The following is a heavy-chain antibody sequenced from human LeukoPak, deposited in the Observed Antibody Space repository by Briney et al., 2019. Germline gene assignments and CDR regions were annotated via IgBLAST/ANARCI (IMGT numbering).Heavy chain of an antibody. J-gene: IGHJ4*02. CDR2: IIPIFGTA. V-gene: IGHV1-69*05. Sequence: ASVKVSCKASGGTFSSYAISWVRQAPGQGLECMGGIIPIFGTANYAQKFQGRVTITTDESTSTAYMELSSLRSEDTAVYYCARGAYYYDSSGYYDSRDFDYWGQGTLVTVSS. CDR3: ARGAYYYDSSGYYDSRDFDY. CDR1: GGTFSSYA. D-gene: IGHD3-22*01.